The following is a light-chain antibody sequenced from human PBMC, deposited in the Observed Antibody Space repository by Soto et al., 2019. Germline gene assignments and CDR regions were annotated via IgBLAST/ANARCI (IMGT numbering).Light chain of an antibody. CDR3: CSYAGSSIL. CDR2: EVT. J-gene: IGLJ2*01. Sequence: QSVLTQPASVSGSPGQSITISCTGTSSDVGSYDLVSWYQRLPGKAPQLIIYEVTKRPSGVSNRFSGSKSGNTASLTISGLQAEDEADYYCCSYAGSSILFGGGTKVTVL. CDR1: SSDVGSYDL. V-gene: IGLV2-23*02.